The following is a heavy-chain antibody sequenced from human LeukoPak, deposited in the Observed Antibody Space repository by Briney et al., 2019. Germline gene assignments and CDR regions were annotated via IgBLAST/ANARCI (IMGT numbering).Heavy chain of an antibody. V-gene: IGHV3-43*01. CDR2: INRRGHT. CDR1: GFNFSDYS. D-gene: IGHD2-21*02. CDR3: AKEVDCPSDCLFFHS. Sequence: PGGSLRLSCAASGFNFSDYSMTWVRQAPGKGLEWVSLINRRGHTFYADSVKGRFTISRDNSRNSVFLQMNSLRPEDTTLYHCAKEVDCPSDCLFFHSWGQGTLVTVSS. J-gene: IGHJ4*02.